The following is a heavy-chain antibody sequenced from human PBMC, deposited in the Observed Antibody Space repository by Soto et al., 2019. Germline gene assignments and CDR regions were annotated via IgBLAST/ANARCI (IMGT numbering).Heavy chain of an antibody. D-gene: IGHD3-10*01. J-gene: IGHJ5*02. CDR1: GLTVSGKKY. Sequence: GGSLRLSCVASGLTVSGKKYMAWVRQAPGRGPEWVSGVYDLDGTYYADSVRGRFTISRDNAKNSVYLQMDSLRVEDTAVYYCVRGGHGMGSYLGSSWGQGILVTVSS. V-gene: IGHV3-53*01. CDR2: VYDLDGT. CDR3: VRGGHGMGSYLGSS.